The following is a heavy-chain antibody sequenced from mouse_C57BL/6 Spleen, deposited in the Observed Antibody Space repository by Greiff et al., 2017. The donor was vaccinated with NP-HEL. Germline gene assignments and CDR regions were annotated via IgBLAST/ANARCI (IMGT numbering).Heavy chain of an antibody. J-gene: IGHJ4*01. CDR3: ARERTTPHYYAMDY. CDR1: GYSITSGYY. CDR2: ISYDGSN. V-gene: IGHV3-6*01. D-gene: IGHD1-1*01. Sequence: EVQLVESGPGLVKPSQSLSLTCSVTGYSITSGYYWNWIRQFPGNKLEWMGYISYDGSNNYNPSLKNRISITRDTSKNQFFLKLNSVTTEDTATYYCARERTTPHYYAMDYWGQGTSVTVSS.